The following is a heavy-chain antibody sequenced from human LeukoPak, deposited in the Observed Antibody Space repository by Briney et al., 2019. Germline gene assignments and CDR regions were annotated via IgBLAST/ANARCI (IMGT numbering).Heavy chain of an antibody. CDR2: MNPNSGDT. V-gene: IGHV1-8*01. D-gene: IGHD3-10*01. J-gene: IGHJ3*02. Sequence: ASVKVSCKASGYTFTSYDISWVRRATGQGLEWMGWMNPNSGDTVYAQKFQGRVTMTRNTSINTAYMELSSLRSEDTAVYFCARGHYFDTFDIWGQGTRVSVSS. CDR3: ARGHYFDTFDI. CDR1: GYTFTSYD.